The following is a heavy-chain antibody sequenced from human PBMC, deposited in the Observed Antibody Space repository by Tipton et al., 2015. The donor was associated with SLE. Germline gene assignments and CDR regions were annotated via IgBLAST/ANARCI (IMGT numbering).Heavy chain of an antibody. Sequence: SLRLSCAASGFTFSSYSMNWVRQAPGKGLEWGSYISSSSSTIYYADSVKGRFTISRDNAKNSLYLQMNSLRAEDTAVYYCARDPSTGLDYWGQGTLVTVSS. CDR3: ARDPSTGLDY. J-gene: IGHJ4*02. V-gene: IGHV3-48*01. CDR1: GFTFSSYS. D-gene: IGHD5/OR15-5a*01. CDR2: ISSSSSTI.